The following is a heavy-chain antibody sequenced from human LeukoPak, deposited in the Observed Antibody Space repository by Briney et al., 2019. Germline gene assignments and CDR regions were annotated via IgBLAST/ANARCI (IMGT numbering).Heavy chain of an antibody. CDR2: ITGDGSST. Sequence: GGSLRLSCAASGFTFSSYDMHWVRQSPGKGLVWVSRITGDGSSTTYADSVKGRFAISRDNAKNTLFLQMNSLGAEDTAVYYCARGNNYALHYWGQGTLVTVSS. CDR3: ARGNNYALHY. J-gene: IGHJ4*02. CDR1: GFTFSSYD. V-gene: IGHV3-74*01. D-gene: IGHD3-16*01.